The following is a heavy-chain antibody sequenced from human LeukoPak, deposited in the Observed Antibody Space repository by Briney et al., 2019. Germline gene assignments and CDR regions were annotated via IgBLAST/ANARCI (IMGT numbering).Heavy chain of an antibody. CDR2: IYPSDSDT. D-gene: IGHD1-26*01. CDR1: GYSFTNYW. Sequence: GESLKISCKASGYSFTNYWSGWVRQMPGKGLEWMGIIYPSDSDTRYSPSFRGQVTISVDKSISTAYLQWSSLKASDTAMYYCARHVGSVTTQPWFDPWGQGTLVIVSS. J-gene: IGHJ5*02. V-gene: IGHV5-51*01. CDR3: ARHVGSVTTQPWFDP.